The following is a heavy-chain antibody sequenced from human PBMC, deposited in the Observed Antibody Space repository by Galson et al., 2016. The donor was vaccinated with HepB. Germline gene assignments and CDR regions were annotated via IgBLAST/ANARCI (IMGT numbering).Heavy chain of an antibody. CDR2: INTNNGNP. J-gene: IGHJ3*01. V-gene: IGHV7-4-1*02. Sequence: SVKVSCKASGFTFSTYGMNWVRQAPGQGLQWMGWINTNNGNPTYAQDFTGRFVFSLDTSVSTAYLQISSLKPEDTAVYYCATTYYYDGVGYDAFDVWGQGTMVSVS. CDR1: GFTFSTYG. D-gene: IGHD3-22*01. CDR3: ATTYYYDGVGYDAFDV.